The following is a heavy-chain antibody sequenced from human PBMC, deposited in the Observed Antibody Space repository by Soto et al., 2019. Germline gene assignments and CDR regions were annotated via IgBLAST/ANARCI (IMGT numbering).Heavy chain of an antibody. D-gene: IGHD2-2*01. CDR1: GFTFSSYD. V-gene: IGHV3-13*01. Sequence: EVQLVESGGGLVQPGGSLRLSCAASGFTFSSYDMHWVRQATGKGLEWVSAIGTAGDTYYPGSVKGRFTISRENAKNSLYLQMNSLRAGDTAVYYCARGYCSRTSCYFDYWGQGTLVTVSS. J-gene: IGHJ4*02. CDR2: IGTAGDT. CDR3: ARGYCSRTSCYFDY.